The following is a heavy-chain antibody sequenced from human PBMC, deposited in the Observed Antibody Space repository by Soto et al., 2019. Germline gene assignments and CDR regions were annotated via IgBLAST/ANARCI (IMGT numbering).Heavy chain of an antibody. CDR1: GFTFFAYW. D-gene: IGHD4-17*01. V-gene: IGHV3-74*01. CDR2: INSDGSHT. CDR3: AKEGDYGDCAGETWSDS. Sequence: EVQLVESGGGLVQPGGSLRLSCAASGFTFFAYWIHWVRQVPGKGLVWVSRINSDGSHTSYADSVRGRFTISRDNSKNTVYLQMNSLTAEDTAVYYCAKEGDYGDCAGETWSDSWGQGSLVTVSS. J-gene: IGHJ5*01.